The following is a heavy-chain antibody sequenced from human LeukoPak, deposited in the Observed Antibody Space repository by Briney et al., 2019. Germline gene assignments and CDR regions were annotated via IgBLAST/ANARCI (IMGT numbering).Heavy chain of an antibody. CDR1: GGTFSSYA. CDR2: IIPIFGTA. V-gene: IGHV1-69*06. J-gene: IGHJ4*02. D-gene: IGHD6-19*01. CDR3: ARGDSSGRFDY. Sequence: ASVKVSCKASGGTFSSYAISWVRQAPGQGLEWMGGIIPIFGTANYAQKFQGRVTITADKSTSTAYMELSSLRSEDTAVYYCARGDSSGRFDYWGQGTPVTVSS.